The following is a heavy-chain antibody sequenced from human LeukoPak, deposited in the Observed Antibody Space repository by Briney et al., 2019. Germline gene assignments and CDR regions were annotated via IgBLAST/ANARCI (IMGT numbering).Heavy chain of an antibody. CDR2: IWYDGSNK. V-gene: IGHV3-33*01. Sequence: GGSLRLSCAASGFTFSSYGMHWVRQAPGKGLEWVAGIWYDGSNKYYADSVKGRFTTSRDNSKNTLYLQMNSLRAEDTAVYYCARDLVERSHYYYGMDVWGQGTTVTVSS. J-gene: IGHJ6*02. CDR1: GFTFSSYG. CDR3: ARDLVERSHYYYGMDV. D-gene: IGHD2-15*01.